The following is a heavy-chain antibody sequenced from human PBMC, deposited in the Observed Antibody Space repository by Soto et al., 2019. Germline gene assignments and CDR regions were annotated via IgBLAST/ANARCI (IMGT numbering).Heavy chain of an antibody. J-gene: IGHJ5*02. V-gene: IGHV1-46*01. CDR2: INPSGGST. D-gene: IGHD3-10*01. Sequence: QVQLVQSGAEVKKPGASVKVSCKASGYTFTSYYMHWVRQAPGQGLEWMGIINPSGGSTSYAQKFQGRVTMXXDXSTXTVYMELSSLRSEDTAVYYCARDMVRGVIIGWFDPWGQGTLVTVSS. CDR3: ARDMVRGVIIGWFDP. CDR1: GYTFTSYY.